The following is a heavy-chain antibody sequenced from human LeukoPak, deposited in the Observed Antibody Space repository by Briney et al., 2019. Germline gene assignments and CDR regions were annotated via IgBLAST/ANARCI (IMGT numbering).Heavy chain of an antibody. D-gene: IGHD6-19*01. Sequence: PSETLSLTCTVSAGSITNYFWTWVRQSPGKGLEWIGYIRYNGGRDSNPSLKSRVTISLDTWNNQFSLRLTSVTAEDTAVYYCAGGELAGTGYWGQGTLVTVSS. V-gene: IGHV4-59*03. J-gene: IGHJ4*02. CDR2: IRYNGGR. CDR3: AGGELAGTGY. CDR1: AGSITNYF.